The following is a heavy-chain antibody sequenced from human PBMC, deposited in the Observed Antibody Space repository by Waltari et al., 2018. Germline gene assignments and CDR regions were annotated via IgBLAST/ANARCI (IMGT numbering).Heavy chain of an antibody. V-gene: IGHV4-30-4*08. D-gene: IGHD3-3*01. CDR2: IYHSGST. CDR3: ASTIFGVVIGTGYFDL. Sequence: QVQLQESGPGLVKPSQTLSLTCTVSGGSISSGDYYWSWIRQPPGKGLEWIGSIYHSGSTYYNPSLKSRVTISVDTSKNQFSLKLSSVTAADTAVYYCASTIFGVVIGTGYFDLWGRGTLVTVSS. CDR1: GGSISSGDYY. J-gene: IGHJ2*01.